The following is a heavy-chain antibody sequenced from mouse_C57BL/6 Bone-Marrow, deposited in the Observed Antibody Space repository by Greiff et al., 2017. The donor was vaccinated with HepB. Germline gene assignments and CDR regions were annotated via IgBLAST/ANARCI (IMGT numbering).Heavy chain of an antibody. Sequence: EVQLQQSGPELVKPGASVKISCKASGYTFTDYYMNWVKQSHGKSLEWIGDINPNNGGTSYNQKFKGKATLTVDKSSSTAYMELRSLTSEDSAVYYCARLGDYLFAYWGQGTLVTVSA. V-gene: IGHV1-26*01. CDR3: ARLGDYLFAY. D-gene: IGHD2-4*01. CDR2: INPNNGGT. CDR1: GYTFTDYY. J-gene: IGHJ3*01.